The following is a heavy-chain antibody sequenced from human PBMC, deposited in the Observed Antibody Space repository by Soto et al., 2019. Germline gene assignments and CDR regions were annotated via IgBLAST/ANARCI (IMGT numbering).Heavy chain of an antibody. CDR1: GFTFSSYA. Sequence: PGGSLRLSCAASGFTFSSYAMHWVRQAPGKGLEWVAVISYDGSNKYYADSVKGRFTISRDNSKNTLYLQMNSLRAEDTAVYYCARDTYSSGEAHFYYWGQGTLVTVSS. CDR2: ISYDGSNK. CDR3: ARDTYSSGEAHFYY. J-gene: IGHJ4*02. D-gene: IGHD6-19*01. V-gene: IGHV3-30-3*01.